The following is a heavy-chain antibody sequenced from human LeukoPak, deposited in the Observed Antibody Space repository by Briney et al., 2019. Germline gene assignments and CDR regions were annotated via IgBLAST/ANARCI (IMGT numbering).Heavy chain of an antibody. J-gene: IGHJ4*02. V-gene: IGHV3-49*04. CDR2: IRSKAYGGTT. CDR1: GFTFGDYA. CDR3: TRVSRYRTMIVVVDMYYFDY. D-gene: IGHD3-22*01. Sequence: GGSLRLSCTASGFTFGDYAMSWVRQAQGKGLELVGFIRSKAYGGTTEYAASVKGRFTISRDDSKSIAYLQMNSLKTEDTAVYYCTRVSRYRTMIVVVDMYYFDYWGQGTLVTVSS.